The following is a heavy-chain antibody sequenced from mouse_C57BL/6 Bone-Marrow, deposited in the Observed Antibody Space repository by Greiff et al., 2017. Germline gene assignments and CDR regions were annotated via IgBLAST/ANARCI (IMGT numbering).Heavy chain of an antibody. CDR2: INPNNGGT. Sequence: VQLKQSGPELVKPGASVKMSCKASGYTFTDYNMHWVKQSHGKSLEWIGYINPNNGGTSYNQKFKGKATLTVNKSSSTAYMELRSLTSEDSAVYYCAKKQAYYSNFFAYWGQGTLVTVSA. V-gene: IGHV1-22*01. CDR3: AKKQAYYSNFFAY. D-gene: IGHD2-5*01. CDR1: GYTFTDYN. J-gene: IGHJ3*01.